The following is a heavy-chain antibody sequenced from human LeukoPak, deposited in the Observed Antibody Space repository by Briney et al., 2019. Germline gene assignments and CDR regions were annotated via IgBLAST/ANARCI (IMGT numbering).Heavy chain of an antibody. J-gene: IGHJ1*01. CDR1: GGSVGSNY. CDR2: ISYSGDT. D-gene: IGHD6-19*01. CDR3: ARGSGWYPH. V-gene: IGHV4-59*02. Sequence: SETLSLTCSVSGGSVGSNYWSWVRQPPGKGLEWIGYISYSGDTKYNPSLKSRLSMSVDTSKNQCSLMLTSVTAADTAVYYCARGSGWYPHWGQGNLVTVSS.